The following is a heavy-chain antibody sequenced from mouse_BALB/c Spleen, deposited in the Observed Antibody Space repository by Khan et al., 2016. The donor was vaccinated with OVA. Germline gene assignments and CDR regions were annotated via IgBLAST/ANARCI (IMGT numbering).Heavy chain of an antibody. Sequence: VQLQQSGPELMKPGASVKISCKASGYSFTTYYIHWVKQSHGKTLAWIGYIDPFNGGSTYNQKFKGKATLTVDKSSSTAYMHLSSLTSEDSAVYYCARPGSTSWFAYWGQGTLVTVSA. V-gene: IGHV1S135*01. CDR3: ARPGSTSWFAY. CDR2: IDPFNGGS. CDR1: GYSFTTYY. D-gene: IGHD1-1*01. J-gene: IGHJ3*01.